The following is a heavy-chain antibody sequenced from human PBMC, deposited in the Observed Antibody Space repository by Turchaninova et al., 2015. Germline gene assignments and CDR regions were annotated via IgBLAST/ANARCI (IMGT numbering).Heavy chain of an antibody. CDR3: ARERRDGNNYPGAFDI. CDR1: GGSISTTISS. J-gene: IGHJ3*02. D-gene: IGHD5-24*01. CDR2: IFYSGGT. V-gene: IGHV4-39*07. Sequence: QLQLQESGPGLVKPSETLALTCSVPGGSISTTISSWGWIRQPPGKGLQWIGSIFYSGGTYFNSSLKSRVILSVDTSKNQFSLRLTSVSAADTAVYYCARERRDGNNYPGAFDIWGQGTMVTVSS.